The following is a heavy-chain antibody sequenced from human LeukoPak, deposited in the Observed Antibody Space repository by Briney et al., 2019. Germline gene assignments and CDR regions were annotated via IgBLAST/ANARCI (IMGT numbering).Heavy chain of an antibody. CDR1: GGSISSSSYY. CDR3: ATLRGSGWYFDY. J-gene: IGHJ4*02. V-gene: IGHV4-39*02. CDR2: IYYSGST. D-gene: IGHD6-19*01. Sequence: SETLSLTCTVSGGSISSSSYYWGWIRQPPGKGLEWIGSIYYSGSTYYNPSLKSRVTVSFDMSKNHFSLKLTSVTAADTAVYYCATLRGSGWYFDYWGQGTLLTVSS.